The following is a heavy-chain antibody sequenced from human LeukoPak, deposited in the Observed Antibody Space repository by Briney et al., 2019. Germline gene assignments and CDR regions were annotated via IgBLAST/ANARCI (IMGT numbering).Heavy chain of an antibody. V-gene: IGHV3-23*01. J-gene: IGHJ4*02. CDR1: GFTFSSYA. D-gene: IGHD3-22*01. CDR3: AKVRSTMIVVAMDY. CDR2: ISYSGGST. Sequence: GGSLRLSCAASGFTFSSYAMSWVRQAPGKGLEWVSAISYSGGSTYYADSVKGRFTISSDSSKNTLYLQMNSLRAEDTAVYYCAKVRSTMIVVAMDYWGQGALLTVSS.